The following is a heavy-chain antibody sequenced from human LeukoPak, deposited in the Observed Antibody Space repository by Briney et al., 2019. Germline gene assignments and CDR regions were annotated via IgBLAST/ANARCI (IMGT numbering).Heavy chain of an antibody. D-gene: IGHD1-26*01. CDR3: AREWESGALDY. CDR2: IYTSGST. J-gene: IGHJ4*02. Sequence: SETLSLTCTVSGGSISSGSYYWSWIRQPAGKGLEWIVRIYTSGSTNYNPSLKSRVTISVDTSKNQFSLKLSSVTAADTAVYYCAREWESGALDYWGQGTLVTVSS. CDR1: GGSISSGSYY. V-gene: IGHV4-61*02.